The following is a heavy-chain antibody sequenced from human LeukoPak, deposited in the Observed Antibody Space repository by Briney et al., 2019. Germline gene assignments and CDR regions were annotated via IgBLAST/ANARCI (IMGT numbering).Heavy chain of an antibody. CDR2: ISTSGNTV. V-gene: IGHV3-48*02. Sequence: PGGSLRLSCAASGFTFSSYSMNWVRQAPGKGLEWVSYISTSGNTVYYADSVKGQFNISRDNAKNSLYLQMNSLRDEDTAVYYCARNAIWGQGTLVTVSS. D-gene: IGHD1-1*01. CDR3: ARNAI. J-gene: IGHJ4*02. CDR1: GFTFSSYS.